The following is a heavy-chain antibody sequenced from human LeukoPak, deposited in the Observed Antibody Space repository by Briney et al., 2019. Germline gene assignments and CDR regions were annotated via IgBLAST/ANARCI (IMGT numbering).Heavy chain of an antibody. Sequence: GRSLPLSCAACVFTFISYGLHWVRQAPATGLEGVAVISYDGCNKYNLDSLTARLTISRDSSKNTLYLQMNSLRAEDTSVYYCAKDRDMEIVPGGIRGGLVYWGQGTLVTVSS. V-gene: IGHV3-30*18. D-gene: IGHD2-2*01. CDR3: AKDRDMEIVPGGIRGGLVY. CDR2: ISYDGCNK. J-gene: IGHJ4*02. CDR1: VFTFISYG.